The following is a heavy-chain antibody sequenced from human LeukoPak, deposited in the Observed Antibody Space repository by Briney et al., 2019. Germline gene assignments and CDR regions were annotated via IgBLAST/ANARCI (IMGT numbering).Heavy chain of an antibody. Sequence: PGRSLRLSCAASGFTFSSYGMHWVRQAPGKGLEWVAVISYDGSNKYYADSVKGRFTISRDNSKNTLYLQMNSLRAEDTAVYYCAKRITMVRGSSNGMDVWGQGTTVTVSS. CDR2: ISYDGSNK. V-gene: IGHV3-30*18. CDR1: GFTFSSYG. CDR3: AKRITMVRGSSNGMDV. J-gene: IGHJ6*02. D-gene: IGHD3-10*01.